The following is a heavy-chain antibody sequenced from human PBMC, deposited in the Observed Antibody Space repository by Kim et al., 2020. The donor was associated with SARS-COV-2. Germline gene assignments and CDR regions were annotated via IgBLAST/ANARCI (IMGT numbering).Heavy chain of an antibody. V-gene: IGHV3-53*01. D-gene: IGHD1-1*01. J-gene: IGHJ6*02. CDR1: GFTVSSNY. CDR2: IYSGGST. CDR3: ARELRVWNDASYYYYGMDV. Sequence: GGSLRLSCAASGFTVSSNYMSWVRQAPGKGLEWVSVIYSGGSTYYADSVKGRFTISRDNSKNTLYLQMNSLRAEDTAVYYCARELRVWNDASYYYYGMDVWGQGTTVTVSS.